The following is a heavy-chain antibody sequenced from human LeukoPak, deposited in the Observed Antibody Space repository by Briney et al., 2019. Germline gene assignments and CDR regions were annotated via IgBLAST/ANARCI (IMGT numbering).Heavy chain of an antibody. CDR3: AKVPGGYCSSTGCYVDY. J-gene: IGHJ4*02. CDR1: GFTFSSYA. V-gene: IGHV3-23*01. CDR2: ISGSGGST. D-gene: IGHD2-2*01. Sequence: GGSLRLSCAASGFTFSSYAMSWVRQAPGKGLEWVSAISGSGGSTYYADSVKGRFTISRDNSKNTLYLQMNSLRAEDTAVYYCAKVPGGYCSSTGCYVDYWGQGTLVTVSS.